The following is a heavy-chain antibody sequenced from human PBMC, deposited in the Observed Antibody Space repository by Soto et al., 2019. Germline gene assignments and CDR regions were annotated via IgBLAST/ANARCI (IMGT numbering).Heavy chain of an antibody. D-gene: IGHD3-10*01. CDR2: IIPLFGTA. V-gene: IGHV1-69*01. Sequence: QVQLVQSGADVKKPGSSVKVSCQASGGTFSSETLGWVRQAPGQGLEWVGGIIPLFGTASYAQKFQGRVTITAEESTSTVYMELSSLRSDDTAVYFCATELGENPASPFDAWGQGTLVTVSS. CDR1: GGTFSSET. J-gene: IGHJ4*02. CDR3: ATELGENPASPFDA.